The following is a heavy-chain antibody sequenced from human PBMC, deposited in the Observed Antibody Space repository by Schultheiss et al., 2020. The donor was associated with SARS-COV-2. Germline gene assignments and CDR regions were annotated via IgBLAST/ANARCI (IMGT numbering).Heavy chain of an antibody. CDR3: ARVQSYDILTGYYPPSGWFDP. Sequence: SETLSLICTVSGGSISSYYWSWIRQPPGKGLEWIGYIYYSGSTNYNPSLKSRVTISVDTYKNQFSLKLSSVTAADTAVYYCARVQSYDILTGYYPPSGWFDPWGQGTLVTVSS. D-gene: IGHD3-9*01. CDR1: GGSISSYY. J-gene: IGHJ5*02. CDR2: IYYSGST. V-gene: IGHV4-59*01.